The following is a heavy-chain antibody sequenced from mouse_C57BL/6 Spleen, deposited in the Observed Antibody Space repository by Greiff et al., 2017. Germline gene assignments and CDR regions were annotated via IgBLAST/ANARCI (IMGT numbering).Heavy chain of an antibody. CDR3: ARSPYYSGSSSLDD. Sequence: VQLQQSGAELVKPGASVKISCKASGYAFSSYWMNWVKQRPGKGLEWIGQIYPGDGDTNYNGKFKGKATLTADKSSSTAYMQLSSLTSADSAVYICARSPYYSGSSSLDDWGKGTTLTVSS. V-gene: IGHV1-80*01. J-gene: IGHJ2*01. D-gene: IGHD1-1*01. CDR1: GYAFSSYW. CDR2: IYPGDGDT.